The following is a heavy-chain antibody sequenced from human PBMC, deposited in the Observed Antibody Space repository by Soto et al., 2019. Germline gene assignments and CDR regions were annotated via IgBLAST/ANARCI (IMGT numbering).Heavy chain of an antibody. D-gene: IGHD1-26*01. CDR3: ARQRKGEWEPLHYIRPPPRSGVDV. Sequence: PGESLKISCKGSGYSFTSYWIGWVRQMPGKGLEWMGIIYPGDSDTRYSPSFQGQVTISADKSISTAYLQWSSLKASDTAMYYCARQRKGEWEPLHYIRPPPRSGVDVWGQGTTVTVSS. CDR1: GYSFTSYW. CDR2: IYPGDSDT. J-gene: IGHJ6*02. V-gene: IGHV5-51*01.